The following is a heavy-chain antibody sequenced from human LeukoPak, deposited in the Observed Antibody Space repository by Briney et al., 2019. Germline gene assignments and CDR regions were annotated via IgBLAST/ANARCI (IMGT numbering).Heavy chain of an antibody. CDR2: INPNSGGT. CDR3: ARGAPVGIASIGVWFDP. CDR1: GYTFTGYY. D-gene: IGHD3-22*01. V-gene: IGHV1-2*02. J-gene: IGHJ5*02. Sequence: ASVKVSCKASGYTFTGYYMHWVRQAPGQGLEWMGWINPNSGGTNYAQKFQGRVTMTRGTSISTAYMELSRLRSDDTAVYFCARGAPVGIASIGVWFDPWGQGSLVTVST.